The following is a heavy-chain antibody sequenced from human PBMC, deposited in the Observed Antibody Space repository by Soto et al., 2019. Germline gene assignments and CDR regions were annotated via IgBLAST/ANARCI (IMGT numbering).Heavy chain of an antibody. V-gene: IGHV6-1*01. CDR3: ARAKERWIQSHFDY. J-gene: IGHJ4*02. CDR1: RDSVSSNSAA. CDR2: TYYRSKWYN. D-gene: IGHD5-18*01. Sequence: PSQTLSLTCAISRDSVSSNSAAWNWIRQSPSRGLEWLGRTYYRSKWYNDYAVSVKSRITINPDTSKNQFSLQLNSVTPEDTAVYYCARAKERWIQSHFDYCGQGTLVTVSS.